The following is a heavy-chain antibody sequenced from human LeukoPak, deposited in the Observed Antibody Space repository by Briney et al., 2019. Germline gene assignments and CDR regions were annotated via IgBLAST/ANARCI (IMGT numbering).Heavy chain of an antibody. CDR3: ASDRSGGSCYECWFDP. CDR2: IKQDGSEK. Sequence: GGSLRLSCAASGSTFSSYWMSWVRQAPGKGLEWVANIKQDGSEKYYVDSVKGRFTISRDNAKNSLYLQMNSLRAEDTAVYYCASDRSGGSCYECWFDPWGQGTLVTVSS. V-gene: IGHV3-7*01. J-gene: IGHJ5*02. D-gene: IGHD2-15*01. CDR1: GSTFSSYW.